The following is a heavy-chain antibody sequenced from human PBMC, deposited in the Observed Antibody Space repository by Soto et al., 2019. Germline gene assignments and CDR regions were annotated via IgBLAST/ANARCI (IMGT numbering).Heavy chain of an antibody. CDR1: GFTFSSYS. CDR2: ISSSSGYI. V-gene: IGHV3-21*01. D-gene: IGHD5-18*01. J-gene: IGHJ5*02. CDR3: TRRKTQDTAMVEDWFDP. Sequence: TGGSLRLSCAASGFTFSSYSMNWVRQAPGKGLEWVSSISSSSGYIYYADSVKGRFTISRDNAKNSLYLQMNSLRAEDTAVYYCTRRKTQDTAMVEDWFDPWGQGTLVTVSS.